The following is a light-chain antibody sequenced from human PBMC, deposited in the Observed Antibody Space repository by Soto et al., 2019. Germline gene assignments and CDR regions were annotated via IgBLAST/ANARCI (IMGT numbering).Light chain of an antibody. Sequence: EILITQSPATLSLSPGERATLSCRASQSIDNSLAWYQQKPGQATRLLIYGAFIRATGTPARFSGGGSETEFTLTLTSLQSEDFAVYYCHQYNSWPGYTFGQGTKVDIK. CDR2: GAF. V-gene: IGKV3-15*01. J-gene: IGKJ2*01. CDR1: QSIDNS. CDR3: HQYNSWPGYT.